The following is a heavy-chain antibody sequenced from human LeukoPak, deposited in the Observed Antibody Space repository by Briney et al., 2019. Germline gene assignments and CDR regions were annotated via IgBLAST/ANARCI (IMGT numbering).Heavy chain of an antibody. J-gene: IGHJ6*02. D-gene: IGHD1-26*01. CDR2: IYYSGSST. Sequence: SETLPLTCSVSGGSINTDYWSWVRQPPGKGLEWIGYIYYSGSSTNYNPSLKSRVTISVDRSKNQFSLKLNSVTAADTAVYYCARQGHKLTLVDYYGMDVWGQGTTVTVSS. CDR3: ARQGHKLTLVDYYGMDV. CDR1: GGSINTDY. V-gene: IGHV4-59*08.